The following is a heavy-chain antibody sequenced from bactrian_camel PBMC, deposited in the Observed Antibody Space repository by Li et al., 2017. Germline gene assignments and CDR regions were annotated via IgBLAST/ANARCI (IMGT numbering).Heavy chain of an antibody. CDR2: IDSDGST. CDR1: GNIASSYC. V-gene: IGHV3S53*01. Sequence: HVQLVESGGGSVRAGGSLKLSCQASGNIASSYCMGWFRQAPGKEREGVASIDSDGSTVYADSVKGRFTISADNAKNTLYLQMNSLKPEDTAMYYCAADEGSTYCSGAPNYWGQGTQVTVS. J-gene: IGHJ4*01. CDR3: AADEGSTYCSGAPNY. D-gene: IGHD2*01.